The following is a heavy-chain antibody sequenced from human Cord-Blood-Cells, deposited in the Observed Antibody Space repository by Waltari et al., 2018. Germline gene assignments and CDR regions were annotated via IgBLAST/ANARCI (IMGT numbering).Heavy chain of an antibody. D-gene: IGHD2-2*01. V-gene: IGHV4-59*11. Sequence: QVQLQESGPGLVKPSETLSLTCTVPGGSISSHYWSWIRQPPGKGLEWIGYIYYSGSTNYNPSRKSRVTISVDTSKNQFSLKLSSVTAADTAVYYCARAPKGGQLLNWFDPWGQGTLVTVSS. J-gene: IGHJ5*02. CDR3: ARAPKGGQLLNWFDP. CDR2: IYYSGST. CDR1: GGSISSHY.